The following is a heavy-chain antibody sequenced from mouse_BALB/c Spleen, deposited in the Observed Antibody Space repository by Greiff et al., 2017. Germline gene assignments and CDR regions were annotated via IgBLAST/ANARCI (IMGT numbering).Heavy chain of an antibody. V-gene: IGHV1-67*01. CDR2: ISTYYGNT. CDR3: AKGNYYGSSYYYFDY. J-gene: IGHJ2*01. Sequence: QVQLQQSGPELVRPGVSVKISCKGSGYTFTDYAMHWVKQSHAKSLEWIGVISTYYGNTNYNQKFKGKATMTVDKSSSTAYMELARLTSEDSAIYYCAKGNYYGSSYYYFDYWGQGTTLTVSS. D-gene: IGHD1-1*01. CDR1: GYTFTDYA.